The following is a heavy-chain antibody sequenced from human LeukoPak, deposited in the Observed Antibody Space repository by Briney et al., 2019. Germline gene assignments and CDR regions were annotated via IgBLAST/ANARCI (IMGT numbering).Heavy chain of an antibody. D-gene: IGHD3-10*01. V-gene: IGHV3-23*01. CDR1: GFTFSSYA. CDR2: ISGSGGST. CDR3: AKGGLLWFGESNRYMDV. Sequence: GGSLRLSCAASGFTFSSYAMSWVRQAPGKGLEWVSAISGSGGSTYYADSVKGRFTISRDNSKNTLYLQMNSLRAEDTAVYYCAKGGLLWFGESNRYMDVWGKGTTVTVSS. J-gene: IGHJ6*03.